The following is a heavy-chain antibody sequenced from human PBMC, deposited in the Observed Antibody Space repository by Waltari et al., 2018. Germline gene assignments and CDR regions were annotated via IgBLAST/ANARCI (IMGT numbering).Heavy chain of an antibody. CDR1: GFTFNNYW. CDR2: IKQDGSEE. V-gene: IGHV3-7*01. CDR3: FREGR. J-gene: IGHJ4*02. Sequence: EVQLVESGGGLVQPGGSLSLSCAASGFTFNNYWMSWVRQAPGKGLEWVANIKQDGSEEYYVDSVKGRFTVSRDNAKNSLYLQMNSLRDEDTALYYCFREGRWGQGTLVIVSS.